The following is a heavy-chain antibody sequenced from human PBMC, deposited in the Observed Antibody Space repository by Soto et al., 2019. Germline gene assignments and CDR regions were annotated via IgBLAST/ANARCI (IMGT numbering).Heavy chain of an antibody. CDR2: IIPIFGEA. J-gene: IGHJ4*02. Sequence: QVQLVQSGAEVKKPGSSVRVSCKSSGGVFSSFGLSWVRQAPGQGLEWMGGIIPIFGEANYAKKFQGRVTITADDSTSTVYMELSSLRSEDTALYYCARGRGNSAVITTFDYWGQGTLVTVSS. CDR1: GGVFSSFG. V-gene: IGHV1-69*01. CDR3: ARGRGNSAVITTFDY. D-gene: IGHD3-16*01.